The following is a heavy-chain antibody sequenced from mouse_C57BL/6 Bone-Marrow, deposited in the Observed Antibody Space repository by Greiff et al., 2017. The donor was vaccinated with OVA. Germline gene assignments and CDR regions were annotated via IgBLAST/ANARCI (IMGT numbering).Heavy chain of an antibody. V-gene: IGHV3-6*01. Sequence: EVQLQESGPGLVKPSQSLSLTCSVTGYSITSGYYWNWIRQFPGNKLEWMGYISYDGSNNYNPSLKNRTSITLDTSKNQFFLKLNSVTTEDTATYYCARGTYYSNYVCYAMDYWGQGTSVTVSS. J-gene: IGHJ4*01. D-gene: IGHD2-5*01. CDR2: ISYDGSN. CDR3: ARGTYYSNYVCYAMDY. CDR1: GYSITSGYY.